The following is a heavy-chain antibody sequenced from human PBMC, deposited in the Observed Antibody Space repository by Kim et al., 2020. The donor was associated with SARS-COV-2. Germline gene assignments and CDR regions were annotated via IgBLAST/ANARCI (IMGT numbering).Heavy chain of an antibody. Sequence: ASVKVSCKASGYTFTSYGISWVRQAPGQGLEWMGWISAYNGNTNYAQKLQGRVTMTTDTSTSTAYMELRSLRSDDTAVYYCARVGDSYGSYYYYGMDVWGQGTTVTVSS. CDR1: GYTFTSYG. CDR3: ARVGDSYGSYYYYGMDV. CDR2: ISAYNGNT. D-gene: IGHD5-18*01. V-gene: IGHV1-18*01. J-gene: IGHJ6*02.